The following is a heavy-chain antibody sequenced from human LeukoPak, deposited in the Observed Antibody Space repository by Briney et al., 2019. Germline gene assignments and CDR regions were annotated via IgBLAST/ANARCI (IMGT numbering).Heavy chain of an antibody. CDR2: IWYDGIYE. D-gene: IGHD3-10*01. J-gene: IGHJ5*01. CDR1: GFALNKYG. Sequence: PGGSLRLSCVASGFALNKYGVHWVRQAPGKGLEWVAVIWYDGIYEYYADSVKGRLAISRDNDKNTVNLQMNSLRVEDTAVYYCARDGSGLAVRGWFDFWGRGTVVTVSS. CDR3: ARDGSGLAVRGWFDF. V-gene: IGHV3-33*01.